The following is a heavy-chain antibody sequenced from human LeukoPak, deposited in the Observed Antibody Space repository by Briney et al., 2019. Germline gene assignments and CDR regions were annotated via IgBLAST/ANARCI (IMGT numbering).Heavy chain of an antibody. CDR2: VKTKGEGGAA. V-gene: IGHV3-15*01. CDR1: GITFTNAW. CDR3: TTDRMIYATNWAVSWFDP. D-gene: IGHD2-8*01. J-gene: IGHJ5*02. Sequence: PGGSLRLSCAASGITFTNAWLTWVRQAPGKGLEWVGRVKTKGEGGAADYAAPVKGRFTISRDDSTKPLYLQMNSLKTEDTAVYYCTTDRMIYATNWAVSWFDPWGQGTLVTVSS.